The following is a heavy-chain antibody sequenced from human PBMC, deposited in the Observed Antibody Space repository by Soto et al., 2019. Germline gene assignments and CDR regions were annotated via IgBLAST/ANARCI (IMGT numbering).Heavy chain of an antibody. J-gene: IGHJ4*02. D-gene: IGHD3-10*02. CDR3: AARSCSTRTGVHPGPY. CDR1: GGTFNSYT. Sequence: QVQLVQSAAEMKKPGSSVKVSCPASGGTFNSYTFSWVRQAPGQGLEWMGRIIPILDMTTYSQSFKGRVTITADTFTNTVYMELSSLTSEDTALYFCAARSCSTRTGVHPGPYWGQGTLVAVSS. CDR2: IIPILDMT. V-gene: IGHV1-69*02.